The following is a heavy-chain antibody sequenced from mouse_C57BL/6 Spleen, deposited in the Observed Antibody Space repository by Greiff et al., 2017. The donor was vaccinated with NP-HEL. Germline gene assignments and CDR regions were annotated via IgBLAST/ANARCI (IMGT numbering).Heavy chain of an antibody. CDR2: INPNNGGT. CDR3: ERGGLRDY. J-gene: IGHJ2*01. CDR1: GYTFTDYY. V-gene: IGHV1-26*01. D-gene: IGHD2-4*01. Sequence: VQLQQSGPELVKPGASVKISCKASGYTFTDYYMNWVKQSHGKSLEWIGDINPNNGGTSYNQKFKGKATLTVDKSSSTAYMELRSLTSGDSAVYYCERGGLRDYWGQGTTLTVSS.